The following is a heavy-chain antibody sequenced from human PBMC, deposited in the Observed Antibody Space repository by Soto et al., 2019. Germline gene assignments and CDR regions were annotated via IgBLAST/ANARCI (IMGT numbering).Heavy chain of an antibody. V-gene: IGHV2-5*02. D-gene: IGHD2-15*01. CDR3: AHSPCSGGTCYLFDY. CDR2: IYWDDVQ. CDR1: GFSLSTSGVG. Sequence: QITLRESGPTLVKTTQTLTLTCTISGFSLSTSGVGVGWIRQPPGKSLEWLALIYWDDVQRYSPSLKTRLTITKDTARSQVVRTRTNMDPVDTATYYCAHSPCSGGTCYLFDYWGQGTLVTVSS. J-gene: IGHJ4*02.